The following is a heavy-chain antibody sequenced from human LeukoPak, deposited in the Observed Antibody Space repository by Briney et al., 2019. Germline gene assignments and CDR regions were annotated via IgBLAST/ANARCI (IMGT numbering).Heavy chain of an antibody. CDR1: GFTFSSYW. Sequence: PGGSLRLSCAASGFTFSSYWFHWVRQAPGKGLEWVTFIQYDGSNKYYADSVKGRFTISRDNSKNTLYLQMNSLRAEDTAVYYCAKGFALLGYCSGGTCHAGDSWGQGTLVTVSS. CDR2: IQYDGSNK. CDR3: AKGFALLGYCSGGTCHAGDS. V-gene: IGHV3-30*02. J-gene: IGHJ4*02. D-gene: IGHD2-15*01.